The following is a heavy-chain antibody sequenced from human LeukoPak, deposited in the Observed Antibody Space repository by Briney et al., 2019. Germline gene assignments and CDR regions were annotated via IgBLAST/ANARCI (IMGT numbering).Heavy chain of an antibody. CDR2: VFPIFGTA. V-gene: IGHV1-69*06. CDR1: GYTFTSYG. D-gene: IGHD6-13*01. J-gene: IGHJ6*03. CDR3: ARAFGIAAAGYYYYYMDV. Sequence: SVKVSCKASGYTFTSYGISCVRQAPGQGLEWVGGVFPIFGTANYAQKFQGTVTITADKSTSTAYMELSSLRSEDTAVYYCARAFGIAAAGYYYYYMDVWGKGTTVTVSS.